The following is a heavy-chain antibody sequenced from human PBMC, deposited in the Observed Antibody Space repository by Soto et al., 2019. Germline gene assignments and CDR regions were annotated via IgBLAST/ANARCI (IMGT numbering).Heavy chain of an antibody. V-gene: IGHV1-69*13. CDR2: IIPIFGTA. J-gene: IGHJ4*02. Sequence: SVKVSCKASGGTFSSYAISWVRQAPGQGPEWMGGIIPIFGTANYAQKFQGRVTITADESTSTAYMELSSLRSEDTAVYYCARQIAVAGTWTRTRDPYYFDYWGQGTLVTVSS. CDR1: GGTFSSYA. D-gene: IGHD6-19*01. CDR3: ARQIAVAGTWTRTRDPYYFDY.